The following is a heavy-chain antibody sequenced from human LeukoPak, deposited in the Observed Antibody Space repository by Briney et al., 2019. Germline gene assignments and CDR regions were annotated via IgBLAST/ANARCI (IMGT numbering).Heavy chain of an antibody. Sequence: GGSLRLSCAASGFILSSYAMSWVRQGPGKGLEWVSGISSSGGSTYYADSVEGRFTISRDNSKNTLYLQMNSLRAEDTALYDCAKETDPQIPASGTREDYWGQGTLVTVSS. V-gene: IGHV3-23*01. CDR2: ISSSGGST. D-gene: IGHD6-13*01. J-gene: IGHJ4*02. CDR1: GFILSSYA. CDR3: AKETDPQIPASGTREDY.